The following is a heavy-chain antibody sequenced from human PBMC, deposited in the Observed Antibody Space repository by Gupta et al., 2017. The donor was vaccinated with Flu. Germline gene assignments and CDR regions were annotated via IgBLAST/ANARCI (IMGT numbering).Heavy chain of an antibody. CDR1: GFTFSSYG. Sequence: QVQLVESGGGVVQPGRSLRLSCAASGFTFSSYGMHWVRQAPGKGLEWVAVIWYDGSNKYYADSVKGRFTISRDNSKNTLYLQMNSLRAEDTAVYYCAREGPLGEYYGGNSGFDYWGQGTLVTVSS. D-gene: IGHD4-17*01. CDR2: IWYDGSNK. V-gene: IGHV3-33*01. CDR3: AREGPLGEYYGGNSGFDY. J-gene: IGHJ4*02.